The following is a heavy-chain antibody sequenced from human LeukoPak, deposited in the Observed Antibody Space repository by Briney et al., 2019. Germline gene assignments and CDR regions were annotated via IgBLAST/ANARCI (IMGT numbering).Heavy chain of an antibody. Sequence: PSEALSLTCTVSGGSISSYYWSWIRQPPGKGLEWIGYIYYSGSTNYNPSLKSRVTISVDTSKNQFSLKLSSVTAADTAVSYCAREAGDSSSHLDYWGQGTLVTVSS. J-gene: IGHJ4*02. V-gene: IGHV4-59*01. CDR1: GGSISSYY. CDR2: IYYSGST. D-gene: IGHD6-6*01. CDR3: AREAGDSSSHLDY.